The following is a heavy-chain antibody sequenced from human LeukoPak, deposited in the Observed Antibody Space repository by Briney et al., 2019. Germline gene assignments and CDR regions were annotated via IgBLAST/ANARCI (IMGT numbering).Heavy chain of an antibody. Sequence: PGGSLRLSCAASGFTVSSNYMSWVRQAPGKGLEWVSVIYSGGSTYYADSVKGRFTISRDNSKNTLYLQMNSLRAEDTAVYYCARGEPDYYYYYYMDVWGKGTTVTVSS. V-gene: IGHV3-53*01. CDR3: ARGEPDYYYYYYMDV. CDR2: IYSGGST. D-gene: IGHD1-14*01. J-gene: IGHJ6*03. CDR1: GFTVSSNY.